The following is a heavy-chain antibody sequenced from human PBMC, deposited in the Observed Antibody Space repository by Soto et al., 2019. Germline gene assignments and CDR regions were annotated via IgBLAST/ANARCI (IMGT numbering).Heavy chain of an antibody. D-gene: IGHD3-16*02. CDR1: GGTFSSFA. CDR2: IIPIFGTT. Sequence: QVQLVQSGAEVKKPGSSVKVSCKASGGTFSSFAISWVRQAPGQGLEWMGGIIPIFGTTNYAQKFQGRVTITADESTSTAYMELSSLRPEETAVYYCARGVLGELSLPGDYFDYWGQGTLVTVSS. J-gene: IGHJ4*02. CDR3: ARGVLGELSLPGDYFDY. V-gene: IGHV1-69*01.